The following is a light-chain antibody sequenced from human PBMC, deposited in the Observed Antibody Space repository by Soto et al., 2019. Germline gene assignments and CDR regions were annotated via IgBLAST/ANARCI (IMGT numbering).Light chain of an antibody. CDR3: QQYGRAPPYT. J-gene: IGKJ2*01. CDR2: GSS. Sequence: EIVLTQSPGTLSLSPGERATLSCRASQSVSGNYLAWSQQKPGQSPRLLIYGSSDRATGIPDRFSGSGSGTDFTITITRVEPEDFAVYYCQQYGRAPPYTFGQGTKLEIK. CDR1: QSVSGNY. V-gene: IGKV3-20*01.